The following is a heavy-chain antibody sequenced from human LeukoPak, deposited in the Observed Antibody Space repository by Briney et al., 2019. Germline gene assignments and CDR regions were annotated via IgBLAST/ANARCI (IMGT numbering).Heavy chain of an antibody. CDR3: AKGPGYYYDSGGYSADY. CDR2: ISWNSGSI. J-gene: IGHJ4*02. V-gene: IGHV3-9*01. CDR1: GFTFDDYA. D-gene: IGHD3-22*01. Sequence: HPGGSLRLSCAASGFTFDDYAMHWVRQAPGKGLEWVSGISWNSGSIGYADSVKGRFTISRDNAKNSLYLQMNSLRAEDTALYYCAKGPGYYYDSGGYSADYWGQGTLVTVSS.